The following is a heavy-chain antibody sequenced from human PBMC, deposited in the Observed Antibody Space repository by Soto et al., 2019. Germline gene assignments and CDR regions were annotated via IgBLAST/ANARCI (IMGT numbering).Heavy chain of an antibody. Sequence: GESLQISCKGSGYSFTSYWISWVRQMPGKGLEWMGRIDPSDSYTNYSPSFQGHVTISADKSISTAYLQWSSLKASDTAMYYCARYIVVGNYYYYGMDVWGQGTTVTVSS. CDR2: IDPSDSYT. CDR1: GYSFTSYW. J-gene: IGHJ6*02. D-gene: IGHD2-2*01. V-gene: IGHV5-10-1*01. CDR3: ARYIVVGNYYYYGMDV.